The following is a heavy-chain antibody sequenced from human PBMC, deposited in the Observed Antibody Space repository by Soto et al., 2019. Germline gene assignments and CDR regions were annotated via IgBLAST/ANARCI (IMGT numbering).Heavy chain of an antibody. CDR2: IYPSDSDT. CDR3: ARRAGVMVPFDY. CDR1: GYTFTTYW. J-gene: IGHJ4*02. Sequence: PGESLKISCKTSGYTFTTYWVGWVRQRPVEGLEWMGIIYPSDSDTRYSPSFQGHVMFSVDKSLETAYLEWSSLKTSDTAVYFCARRAGVMVPFDYWGQGTQVTVSS. V-gene: IGHV5-51*01. D-gene: IGHD3-16*01.